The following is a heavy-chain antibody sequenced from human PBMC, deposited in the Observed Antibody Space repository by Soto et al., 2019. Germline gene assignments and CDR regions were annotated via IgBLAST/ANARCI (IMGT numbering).Heavy chain of an antibody. J-gene: IGHJ4*02. CDR2: IYWDDDK. D-gene: IGHD6-6*01. CDR1: GFSLSTSDVG. CDR3: AHSKYSRSSFDY. Sequence: GSGPTLVNPTQTLTLTCTFSGFSLSTSDVGVGWIRQPPGKALEWLAIIYWDDDKRYSPSLKSRLPITKDTSKNQVVLTVTNMDPVDTATYYCAHSKYSRSSFDYWGQGTLVTVSS. V-gene: IGHV2-5*02.